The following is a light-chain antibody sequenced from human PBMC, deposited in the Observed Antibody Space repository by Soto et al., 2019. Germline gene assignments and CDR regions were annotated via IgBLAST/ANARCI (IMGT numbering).Light chain of an antibody. CDR1: QGISSY. Sequence: AIRMTQSPSSLSAXTGDXXXXTCRASQGISSYLAWYQQKPGKAPKLLIYAASTLQSGVPSRFSGSGSGTDFTLTISCLQSEDFATYYCQQYYSYPPTFGQGTKVEIK. V-gene: IGKV1-8*01. J-gene: IGKJ1*01. CDR2: AAS. CDR3: QQYYSYPPT.